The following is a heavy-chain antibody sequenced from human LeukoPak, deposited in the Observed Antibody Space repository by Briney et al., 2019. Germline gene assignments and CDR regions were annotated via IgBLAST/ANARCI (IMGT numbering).Heavy chain of an antibody. CDR1: GGSISSSNW. V-gene: IGHV4-4*02. J-gene: IGHJ6*02. CDR3: ARDLRTITMVRGGQNHYYYYGMDV. D-gene: IGHD3-10*01. CDR2: IYHSGST. Sequence: RTSGTLSLTCAVSGGSISSSNWWSWVRQPPGKGLEWIGEIYHSGSTNYNPSLKSRVTISVDKSKNQFSLKLSSVTAADTAVYYCARDLRTITMVRGGQNHYYYYGMDVWGQGTTVTVSS.